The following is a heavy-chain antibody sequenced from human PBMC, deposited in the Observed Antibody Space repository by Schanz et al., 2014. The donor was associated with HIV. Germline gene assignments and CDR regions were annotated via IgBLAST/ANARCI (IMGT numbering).Heavy chain of an antibody. Sequence: QVQLVESGGGVVQPGRSLRLSCAASGFTFSNFAMHWVRQAPGKGLEWAAAIWYDGSNKYYADSLKGRFSISRDNSKNTVYLQMNSLRAEDTAVYFCAKASVTDYCDYWGQGTLVTVSS. CDR3: AKASVTDYCDY. CDR2: IWYDGSNK. V-gene: IGHV3-33*06. CDR1: GFTFSNFA. D-gene: IGHD4-17*01. J-gene: IGHJ4*02.